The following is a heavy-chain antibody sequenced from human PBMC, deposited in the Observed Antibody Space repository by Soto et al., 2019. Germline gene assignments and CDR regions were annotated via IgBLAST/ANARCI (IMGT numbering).Heavy chain of an antibody. CDR3: ARECYFVY. J-gene: IGHJ4*02. CDR2: INHSGST. Sequence: QVQLQQWGAGLLKPSETLSLTCAVYGGSFSGYYWSWIRPPPGKGLEWIGEINHSGSTNYNPSVNFRVAITVDTSKTQFYLKLSSVTAADTAVYYCARECYFVYWGQGTLVSVSS. V-gene: IGHV4-34*01. CDR1: GGSFSGYY.